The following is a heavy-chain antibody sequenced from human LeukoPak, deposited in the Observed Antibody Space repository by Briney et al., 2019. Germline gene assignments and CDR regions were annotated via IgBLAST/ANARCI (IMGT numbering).Heavy chain of an antibody. J-gene: IGHJ5*02. CDR3: AKGRSGSYYWFDT. Sequence: GGSLRLSCAASGFTFSSYAMSWVRQAPGKGLEWVSAISGSGGSTYYADSVKGRFTISRDNSKNTLSLQMNSLRGEDTAVYYCAKGRSGSYYWFDTWGQGTLVTVSS. D-gene: IGHD1-26*01. CDR2: ISGSGGST. V-gene: IGHV3-23*01. CDR1: GFTFSSYA.